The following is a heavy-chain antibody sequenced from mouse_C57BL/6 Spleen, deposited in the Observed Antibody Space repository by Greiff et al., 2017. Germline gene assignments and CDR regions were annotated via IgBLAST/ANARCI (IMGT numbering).Heavy chain of an antibody. V-gene: IGHV1-72*01. Sequence: QVQLQQPGAELVKPGASVKLSCKASGYNFTSYWMHWVKQRPGRGLEWIGRIAPNSGGTKYTEKFKSKATLNVDKPSSTAYMQLSSLTSEDSAVYYCASEILRYYYAMDYWGQGTSVTVSS. CDR3: ASEILRYYYAMDY. CDR1: GYNFTSYW. CDR2: IAPNSGGT. J-gene: IGHJ4*01. D-gene: IGHD1-1*01.